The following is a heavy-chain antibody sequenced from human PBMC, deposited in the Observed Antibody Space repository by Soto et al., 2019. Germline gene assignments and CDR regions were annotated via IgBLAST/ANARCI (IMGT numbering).Heavy chain of an antibody. CDR1: GFAVNNYG. J-gene: IGHJ4*02. CDR3: AREDSIIIPAVSDF. V-gene: IGHV3-21*06. D-gene: IGHD2-2*01. Sequence: PXECLRLSFTVSGFAVNNYGINWVRQAPGKGLEWVSSISKSDYTYYSDSVKGRFTISRDNAKNSVSLQMNTLRVEDTAVYYCAREDSIIIPAVSDFWGQGTLVTVSS. CDR2: ISKSDYT.